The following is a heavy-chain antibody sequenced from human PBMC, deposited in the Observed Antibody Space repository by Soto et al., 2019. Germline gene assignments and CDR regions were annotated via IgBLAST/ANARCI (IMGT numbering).Heavy chain of an antibody. J-gene: IGHJ4*02. CDR2: ISYDGSNK. CDR1: GFTFSSYA. Sequence: QVQLVESGGGVVQPGRSLRLSCAASGFTFSSYAMHWVRQAPGKGLEWVAVISYDGSNKYYADSVKGRFTISRDNSKNTLYLQMNSLRAEDTAVYYCAGPTPSSGIVGATYFDYWGQGTLVTVSS. V-gene: IGHV3-30-3*01. D-gene: IGHD1-26*01. CDR3: AGPTPSSGIVGATYFDY.